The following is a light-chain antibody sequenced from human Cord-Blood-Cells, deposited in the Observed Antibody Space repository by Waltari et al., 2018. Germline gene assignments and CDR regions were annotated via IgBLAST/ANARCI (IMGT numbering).Light chain of an antibody. J-gene: IGLJ2*01. CDR3: AAWDDSLSGPV. CDR1: RSNIGSNY. V-gene: IGLV1-47*01. Sequence: QSVLTKPPSASGTPGQRVTISCSGRRSNIGSNYVYWYQQLPGTAPKLLIYRNNQRPSGVPDRFSGSKSGTSASLAISGLRSEDEADYYCAAWDDSLSGPVFGGGTKLTVL. CDR2: RNN.